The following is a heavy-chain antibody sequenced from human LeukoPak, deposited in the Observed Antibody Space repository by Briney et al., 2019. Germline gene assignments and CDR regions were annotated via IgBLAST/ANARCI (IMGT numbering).Heavy chain of an antibody. V-gene: IGHV4-34*01. CDR3: ARGITDYDILTGLVQL. D-gene: IGHD3-9*01. J-gene: IGHJ4*02. Sequence: PSETLSLTCAVYGGSFRGYYWSWIRQPPGKGLEWIGEINHSGSTNYNPSLKSRVTISVDTSKNQFSLKLSSVTAADTAVYYCARGITDYDILTGLVQLWGQGTLVTVSS. CDR2: INHSGST. CDR1: GGSFRGYY.